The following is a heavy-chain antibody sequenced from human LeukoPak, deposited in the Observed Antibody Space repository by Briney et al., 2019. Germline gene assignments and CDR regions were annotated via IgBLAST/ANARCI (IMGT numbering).Heavy chain of an antibody. CDR2: ISHNGGGT. CDR1: GFTFEDYG. Sequence: GGSLRLSCAASGFTFEDYGMSWVRQVPGKGLEWVSSISHNGGGTGEVDSVKGRFTISRDNSKNSLYLQMNSLRTEDTALYYCAKDRGIAVAGLDYWGQGTLVTVSS. V-gene: IGHV3-43*02. D-gene: IGHD6-19*01. CDR3: AKDRGIAVAGLDY. J-gene: IGHJ4*02.